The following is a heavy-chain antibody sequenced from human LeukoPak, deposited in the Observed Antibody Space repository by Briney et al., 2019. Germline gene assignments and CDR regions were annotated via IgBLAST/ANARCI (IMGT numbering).Heavy chain of an antibody. J-gene: IGHJ6*02. Sequence: PSETLSLTCTVSGGSISSYYWSWIRQPPGKGLEWIGYIYYSGSTNYNPSLKSRVTISVDTSKNQFSLKLSSVTAADTAVYYRARVPRERWLDFYYYGMDVWGQGTTVTVSS. CDR1: GGSISSYY. CDR2: IYYSGST. D-gene: IGHD5-24*01. CDR3: ARVPRERWLDFYYYGMDV. V-gene: IGHV4-59*01.